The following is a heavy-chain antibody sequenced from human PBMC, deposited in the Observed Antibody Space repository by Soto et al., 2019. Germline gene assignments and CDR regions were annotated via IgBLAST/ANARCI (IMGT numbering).Heavy chain of an antibody. Sequence: SETLSLTCTVSGGSISSSSYFWGWIRQPPGKGLEWIGSIYYSGSTYYNPSLKRRVTISVDTSKNQFSLKLSSVTAADTAVYYCARHSITIVLEVIKTNWFDPRGQRTPVTVSS. D-gene: IGHD3-10*01. V-gene: IGHV4-39*01. CDR2: IYYSGST. CDR1: GGSISSSSYF. CDR3: ARHSITIVLEVIKTNWFDP. J-gene: IGHJ5*02.